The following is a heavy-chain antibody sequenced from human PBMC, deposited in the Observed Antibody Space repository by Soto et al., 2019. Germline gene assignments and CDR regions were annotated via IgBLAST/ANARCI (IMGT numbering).Heavy chain of an antibody. V-gene: IGHV3-33*01. CDR2: IWYDGSNK. CDR1: GFTFSSYG. J-gene: IGHJ6*02. Sequence: SLRLSCAASGFTFSSYGMHWVRQAPGKGLEWVAVIWYDGSNKYYADSVKGRFTISRDNSKNTLYLQMNSLRAEDTAVYYCARDFATLRYYGMDVWGQGTTVTVSS. CDR3: ARDFATLRYYGMDV. D-gene: IGHD1-1*01.